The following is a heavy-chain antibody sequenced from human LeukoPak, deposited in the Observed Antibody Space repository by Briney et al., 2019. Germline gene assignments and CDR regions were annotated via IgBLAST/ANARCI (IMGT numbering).Heavy chain of an antibody. D-gene: IGHD5/OR15-5a*01. CDR3: ARHLPPTKGGMDV. J-gene: IGHJ6*02. V-gene: IGHV3-66*04. CDR2: IYSEGST. CDR1: GFTVSSNH. Sequence: PGGSLRLSCTASGFTVSSNHMSWACQAPGKGLEWVSVIYSEGSTYYADSVKGRFTISRDNSKNTLYLQMNSLRAEDTAVYYCARHLPPTKGGMDVWGQGTTVTVSS.